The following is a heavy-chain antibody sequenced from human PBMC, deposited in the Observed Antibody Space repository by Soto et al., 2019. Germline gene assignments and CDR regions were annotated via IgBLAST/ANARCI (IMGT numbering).Heavy chain of an antibody. D-gene: IGHD5-12*01. CDR3: ARGLGEFDY. CDR1: GCSISSYY. CDR2: IYYSGST. V-gene: IGHV4-59*12. J-gene: IGHJ4*02. Sequence: SETLSLTCTVSGCSISSYYWSWIRQPPGKGLEWIGYIYYSGSTNYNPSLKSRVTISVDTSKNQFSLKLSSVTAADTAVYYCARGLGEFDYWGQGILVTVSS.